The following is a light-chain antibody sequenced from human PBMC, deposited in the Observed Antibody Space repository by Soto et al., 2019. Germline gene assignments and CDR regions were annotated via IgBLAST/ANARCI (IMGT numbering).Light chain of an antibody. V-gene: IGKV3-20*01. J-gene: IGKJ5*01. CDR3: QKYGGSPRPT. CDR1: LNVSSHS. CDR2: GAS. Sequence: EIVLTQSPGALSLSPGERATLSCLASLNVSSHSLAWYQQKPGRAPRLLIYGASSRATGIPDRFSGSGSGTDFTLTISRLEPEDFAVYYCQKYGGSPRPTFGQGTRLEIK.